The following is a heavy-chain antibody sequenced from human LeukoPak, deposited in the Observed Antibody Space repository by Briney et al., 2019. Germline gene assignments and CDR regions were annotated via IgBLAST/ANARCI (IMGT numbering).Heavy chain of an antibody. CDR1: DDSISSYY. CDR3: ARDSSRSGYDLGRFDY. CDR2: IYYSGST. V-gene: IGHV4-59*01. Sequence: SETLSLTCTVSDDSISSYYWSWLRQPPGKGLEWIGYIYYSGSTNSNPSLKSRVTISVDTSKNQFSLRLTSVTAADTAVYYCARDSSRSGYDLGRFDYWGQGILVTVSS. J-gene: IGHJ4*02. D-gene: IGHD5-12*01.